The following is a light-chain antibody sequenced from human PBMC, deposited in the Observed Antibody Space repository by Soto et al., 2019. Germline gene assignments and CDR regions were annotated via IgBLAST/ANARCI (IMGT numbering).Light chain of an antibody. Sequence: QAVVTQSPSASASLGASVKLTCTLSSGHSSYAIAWHQQRPEKGPRYLMKLNSDGSHSKGDGITDRFSGSSSGAERYLTISSLQSEDEADYYCQTWGTGIQVFGGGTKLTVL. CDR3: QTWGTGIQV. CDR1: SGHSSYA. V-gene: IGLV4-69*01. CDR2: LNSDGSH. J-gene: IGLJ2*01.